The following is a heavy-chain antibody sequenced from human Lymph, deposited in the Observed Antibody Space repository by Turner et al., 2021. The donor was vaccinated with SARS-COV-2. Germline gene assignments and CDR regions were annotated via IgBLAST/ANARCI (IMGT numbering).Heavy chain of an antibody. Sequence: QVQLVASGGGVVQPGRSLRLSCAAAGFTFSTYAIYWVRQAPGKGLEWVAVISYDGSNKYYADSVKCRFTISRDNSKHTLYLQMNSLRAEDTAVYYCARYASGGYFYYGMDVWGQGTTVTVSS. D-gene: IGHD3-10*01. V-gene: IGHV3-30*04. CDR1: GFTFSTYA. CDR3: ARYASGGYFYYGMDV. CDR2: ISYDGSNK. J-gene: IGHJ6*02.